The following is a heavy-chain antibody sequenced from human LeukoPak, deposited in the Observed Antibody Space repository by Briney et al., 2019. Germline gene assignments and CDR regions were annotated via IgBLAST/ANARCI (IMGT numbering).Heavy chain of an antibody. CDR2: ISSSGSTI. CDR1: GFTFSSYW. D-gene: IGHD5-18*01. Sequence: GGSLRLSCTVSGFTFSSYWMSWVRQAPGKGLEWVSYISSSGSTIYYADSVKGRFTISRDNAKNSLYLQMNSLRAEDTAVYYCACSPADTAMALDYWGQGTLVTVSS. CDR3: ACSPADTAMALDY. V-gene: IGHV3-48*04. J-gene: IGHJ4*02.